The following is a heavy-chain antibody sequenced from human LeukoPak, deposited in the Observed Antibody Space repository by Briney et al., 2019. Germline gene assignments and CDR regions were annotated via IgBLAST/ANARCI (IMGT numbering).Heavy chain of an antibody. CDR2: INPNSGGT. CDR3: ARGGDYYDSSGHPLDY. V-gene: IGHV1-2*02. Sequence: ASVKVSCKASGYTFTGYYMHWVRQAPGQGLEWMGWINPNSGGTNYAQKFQGRVTMTRDTSISTAYMEPSRLRSDDTAVYYCARGGDYYDSSGHPLDYWGQGTLVTVSS. D-gene: IGHD3-22*01. J-gene: IGHJ4*02. CDR1: GYTFTGYY.